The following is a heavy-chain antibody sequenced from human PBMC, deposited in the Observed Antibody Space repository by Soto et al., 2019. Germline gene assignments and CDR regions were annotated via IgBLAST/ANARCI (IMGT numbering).Heavy chain of an antibody. V-gene: IGHV4-4*02. J-gene: IGHJ4*03. Sequence: QVQLQESGPGLVESSGTLSLTCAVYGGSITSGHWWTWVRQSPGKGLEGIGEISLNGAINSSPSLQSRVTVSMDMSRNHLSLRLTSVTAAVTAVYYFATRETRTGGPVWRPGTVVTPSS. CDR3: ATRETRTGGPV. CDR2: ISLNGAI. CDR1: GGSITSGHW. D-gene: IGHD1-26*01.